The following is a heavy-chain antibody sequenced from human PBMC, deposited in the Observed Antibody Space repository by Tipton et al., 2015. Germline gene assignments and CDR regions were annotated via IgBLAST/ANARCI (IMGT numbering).Heavy chain of an antibody. J-gene: IGHJ4*02. Sequence: VQLVQSGAEVKKSGESLIISCKASGYSFTTYWIGWVRQMPGKGLEWMGVIYPGDSDTRYSPSFQGHVTISADKFINTAYLQWNGLKASDTAIYYCARPQWGSSPEDFWGQGTLVTVSS. D-gene: IGHD6-13*01. CDR3: ARPQWGSSPEDF. V-gene: IGHV5-51*01. CDR2: IYPGDSDT. CDR1: GYSFTTYW.